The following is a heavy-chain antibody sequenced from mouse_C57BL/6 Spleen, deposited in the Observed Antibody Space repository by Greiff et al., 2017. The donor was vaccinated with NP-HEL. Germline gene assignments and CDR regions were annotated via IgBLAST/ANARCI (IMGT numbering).Heavy chain of an antibody. D-gene: IGHD2-4*01. V-gene: IGHV1-26*01. CDR3: ERSDYYDYWYFDV. J-gene: IGHJ1*03. Sequence: EVQLHQSGPELVKPGASVKISCTASGYTFTDYYMNWVKQSHGKSLEWIGDINPNNGGTSYNQKFKGPATLTVDKSSSTAYMELRSLTSKDSAVYYCERSDYYDYWYFDVWGTGTTVTVSS. CDR1: GYTFTDYY. CDR2: INPNNGGT.